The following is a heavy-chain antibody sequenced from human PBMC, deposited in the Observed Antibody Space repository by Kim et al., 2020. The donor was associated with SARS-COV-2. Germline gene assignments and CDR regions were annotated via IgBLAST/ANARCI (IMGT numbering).Heavy chain of an antibody. CDR3: AGLRFLEWLLSGFDY. D-gene: IGHD3-3*01. CDR1: GGSISSSSYY. CDR2: IYYSGST. J-gene: IGHJ4*02. V-gene: IGHV4-39*07. Sequence: SETLSLTCTVSGGSISSSSYYWGWIRQPPGKGLEWIGSIYYSGSTYYNPSLKSRVTISVDTSKNQFSLKLSSVTAADTAVYYCAGLRFLEWLLSGFDYWGQGTLVTVSS.